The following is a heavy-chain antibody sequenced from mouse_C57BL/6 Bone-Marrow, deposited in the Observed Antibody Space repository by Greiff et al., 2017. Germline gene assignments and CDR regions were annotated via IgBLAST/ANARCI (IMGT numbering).Heavy chain of an antibody. CDR1: GYTFTSYG. V-gene: IGHV1-81*01. Sequence: VQLQQSGAELARPGASVKLSCKASGYTFTSYGISWVKQRTGQGLEWIGEIYPRSGNTYYNEQFKGKATLTADKYSSTAYIELRSLTSEDSAVYFCAGSGYDGYCGGAYWGQGTLVTVSA. CDR3: AGSGYDGYCGGAY. CDR2: IYPRSGNT. J-gene: IGHJ3*01. D-gene: IGHD2-3*01.